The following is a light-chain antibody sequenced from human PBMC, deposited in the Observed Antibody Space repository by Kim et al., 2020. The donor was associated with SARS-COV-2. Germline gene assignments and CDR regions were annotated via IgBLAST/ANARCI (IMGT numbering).Light chain of an antibody. J-gene: IGLJ1*01. Sequence: GATVPLTCGLRFGSVSTSHFPGWYPQTPGRGQRTLVYSTSIRSSGVPNRFSGSILGNAAALTITGAQADDESEYYCVLYMGGGISVFGTGTKVTVL. CDR3: VLYMGGGISV. CDR1: FGSVSTSHF. CDR2: STS. V-gene: IGLV8-61*01.